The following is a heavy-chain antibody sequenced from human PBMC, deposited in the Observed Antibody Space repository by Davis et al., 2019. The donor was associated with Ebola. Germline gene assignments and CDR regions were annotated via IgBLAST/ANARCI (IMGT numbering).Heavy chain of an antibody. V-gene: IGHV1-69*10. CDR1: GGTFSSYA. Sequence: SVKVSCKASGGTFSSYAISWVRQAPGQGLEWMGGIIPILGIANYAQKFQGRVTITADESTSTAYMELSSLRSEDTAVYYCARDSAVGASVRPLYYYYYMDVWGKGTTVTVSS. J-gene: IGHJ6*03. CDR3: ARDSAVGASVRPLYYYYYMDV. D-gene: IGHD1-26*01. CDR2: IIPILGIA.